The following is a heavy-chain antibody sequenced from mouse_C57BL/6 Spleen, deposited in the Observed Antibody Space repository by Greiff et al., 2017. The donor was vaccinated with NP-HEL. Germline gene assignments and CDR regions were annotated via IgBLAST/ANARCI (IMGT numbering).Heavy chain of an antibody. CDR2: INPSTGGT. J-gene: IGHJ3*01. Sequence: EVQLQQSGPELVKPGASVKISCKASGYSFTGYYMNWVKQSPEKSLEWIGEINPSTGGTTYNQKFKAKATLTVDKSSSTAYMQLKSLTSEDSAVYYCARSPDYYGSSYKFAYWGQGTLVTVSA. CDR1: GYSFTGYY. D-gene: IGHD1-1*01. V-gene: IGHV1-42*01. CDR3: ARSPDYYGSSYKFAY.